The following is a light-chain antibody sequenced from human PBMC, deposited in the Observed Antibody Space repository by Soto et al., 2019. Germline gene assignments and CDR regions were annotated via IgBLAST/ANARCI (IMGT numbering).Light chain of an antibody. J-gene: IGLJ1*01. V-gene: IGLV1-44*01. CDR2: GNT. CDR3: AAWDDSLNAYV. CDR1: SSNIGSNT. Sequence: QSVLTQPPSASGTPGQRVTISCSGSSSNIGSNTVNWYQQLPGTAPKLLIYGNTQRPSGVPDRFSGSKSGTSASLAISGLHSEDEADYYCAAWDDSLNAYVFGTGTKLTVL.